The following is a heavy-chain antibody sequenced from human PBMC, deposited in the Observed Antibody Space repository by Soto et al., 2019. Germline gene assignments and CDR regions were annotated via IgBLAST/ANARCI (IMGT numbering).Heavy chain of an antibody. CDR1: GGSISSYY. CDR3: ARLLWSRGDWFDP. D-gene: IGHD3-10*01. CDR2: IYYSGST. Sequence: QVQLQESGPGLVKPSETLSLTCTVSGGSISSYYWSWIRQPPGKGLEWIGYIYYSGSTNYNPSLKSRVTIPVATSKNQFSLKLSSVTAADTAVYYCARLLWSRGDWFDPWGQGTLVTVSS. J-gene: IGHJ5*02. V-gene: IGHV4-59*08.